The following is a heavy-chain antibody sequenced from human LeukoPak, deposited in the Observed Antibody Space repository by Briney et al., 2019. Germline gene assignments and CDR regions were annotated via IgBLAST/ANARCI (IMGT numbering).Heavy chain of an antibody. CDR2: INPDSGGT. CDR1: GYTFIGYY. Sequence: ASVKVSCTASGYTFIGYYMHWVRQAPGQGLEWMGWINPDSGGTNYAQKFQGRVTMTRDTSISTAYMQLSRLSSDDTAVYYCARGFPFDYWGQGTLVTVSS. J-gene: IGHJ4*02. V-gene: IGHV1-2*02. CDR3: ARGFPFDY.